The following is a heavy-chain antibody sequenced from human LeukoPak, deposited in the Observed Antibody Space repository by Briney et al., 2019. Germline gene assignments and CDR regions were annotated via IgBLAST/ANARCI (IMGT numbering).Heavy chain of an antibody. CDR1: GFTFSSYA. CDR3: AKDGAVVFYYYYYYMDV. D-gene: IGHD6-19*01. Sequence: SGGSLRLSCAASGFTFSSYAMSWVRQAPGKGLEWVSAISGSGGSTYYADSVKGRFTISRDNSKNTLYLQMNSLRAEDTAVYYCAKDGAVVFYYYYYYMDVWGKGTTVTVSS. J-gene: IGHJ6*03. CDR2: ISGSGGST. V-gene: IGHV3-23*01.